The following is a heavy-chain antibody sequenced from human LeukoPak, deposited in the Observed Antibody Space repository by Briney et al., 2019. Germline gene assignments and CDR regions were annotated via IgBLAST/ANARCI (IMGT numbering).Heavy chain of an antibody. V-gene: IGHV3-23*01. CDR3: ARRRGSSWSSFDY. J-gene: IGHJ4*02. Sequence: GGSLRLSCAASGFTFNNYAMNWVRQAPGKGLEWVSGISGFGGSTYYAPSVKGRLTISRDNFGNMLYLHLDSLRVEDTAIYYCARRRGSSWSSFDYWGQGALVTVSS. CDR2: ISGFGGST. D-gene: IGHD6-13*01. CDR1: GFTFNNYA.